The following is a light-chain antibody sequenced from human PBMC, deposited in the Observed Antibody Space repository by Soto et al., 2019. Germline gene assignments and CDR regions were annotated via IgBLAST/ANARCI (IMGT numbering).Light chain of an antibody. CDR2: DVS. Sequence: QSVLTQPASVSGSPGQSITISCTGTSSDVGGYNYVSWYQQHPGKAPKLMIYDVSNRPSGVSNRFSGSKSGNTASLTISGLQAEDEADDYGSSYTSSSTTYVFGTGTKLTVL. J-gene: IGLJ1*01. V-gene: IGLV2-14*01. CDR3: SSYTSSSTTYV. CDR1: SSDVGGYNY.